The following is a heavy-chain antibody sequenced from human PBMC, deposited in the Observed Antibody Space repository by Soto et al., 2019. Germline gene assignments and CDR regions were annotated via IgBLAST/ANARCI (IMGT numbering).Heavy chain of an antibody. D-gene: IGHD4-17*01. Sequence: QITLKESGPTLVKPTQTLTLTCTFSGFSLSTSGVGVGWIRQPPGKALEWLALIYWDDDKRYSPSLKSRLTVTKDTSKNQVVLTMPNMDPVDTATYYCAHSSRNDYAGYSHLGRGGDAFDIWGQGKMVTVSS. CDR1: GFSLSTSGVG. J-gene: IGHJ3*02. V-gene: IGHV2-5*02. CDR3: AHSSRNDYAGYSHLGRGGDAFDI. CDR2: IYWDDDK.